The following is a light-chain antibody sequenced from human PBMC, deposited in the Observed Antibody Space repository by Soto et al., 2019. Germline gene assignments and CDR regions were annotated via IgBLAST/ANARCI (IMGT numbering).Light chain of an antibody. CDR1: QSVSSY. CDR3: QHRGVWPPT. J-gene: IGKJ4*01. Sequence: EIVLTQSPATLSLSPGERAALSCRASQSVSSYLAWYQQKPGQAPRLLIYDASKRAPGIPARFTGSGSGTDFTLPTSSLEPEDFAVYFCQHRGVWPPTFGGGTKVDI. V-gene: IGKV3-11*01. CDR2: DAS.